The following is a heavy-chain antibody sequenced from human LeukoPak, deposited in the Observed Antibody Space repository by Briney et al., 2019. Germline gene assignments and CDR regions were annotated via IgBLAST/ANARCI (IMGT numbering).Heavy chain of an antibody. CDR2: IKQDGSER. CDR1: GFTFSDYW. V-gene: IGHV3-7*01. J-gene: IGHJ4*02. D-gene: IGHD6-13*01. CDR3: VRAIAAAASY. Sequence: GGSLRLSCATSGFTFSDYWMHWVRRAPGRGLEWVTNIKQDGSERYYVDSVKGRFTITRDNAKNSLSLQMNSLRAEDTAVYYCVRAIAAAASYWGQGTLVTVSS.